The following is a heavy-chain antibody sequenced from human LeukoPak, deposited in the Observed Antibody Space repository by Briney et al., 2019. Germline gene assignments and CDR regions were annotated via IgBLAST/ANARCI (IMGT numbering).Heavy chain of an antibody. J-gene: IGHJ4*02. Sequence: PGRSLRLSCAASGFTFSSYGMHWVRQAPGKGLEWVAVIWYDGSNKYYADSVKGRFTISRDNSKNTPYLQMNSLRAEDTAVYYCARETSRSYYFDYWGQGTLVTVSS. D-gene: IGHD1-14*01. V-gene: IGHV3-33*01. CDR2: IWYDGSNK. CDR3: ARETSRSYYFDY. CDR1: GFTFSSYG.